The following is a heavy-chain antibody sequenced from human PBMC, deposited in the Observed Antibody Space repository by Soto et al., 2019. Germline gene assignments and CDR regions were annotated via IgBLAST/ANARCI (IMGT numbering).Heavy chain of an antibody. D-gene: IGHD3-10*01. CDR2: ISGSGGST. J-gene: IGHJ6*02. V-gene: IGHV3-23*01. Sequence: PGGSLRLSCAASGFTFSSYAMSWVRQAPGKGLEWVSAISGSGGSTYYADSVKGRFTISRDNSKNTLYLQMNSLRAEDTAVYYCAKQYYYGSGSPPHYYGMDVWGQGTTVNVSS. CDR3: AKQYYYGSGSPPHYYGMDV. CDR1: GFTFSSYA.